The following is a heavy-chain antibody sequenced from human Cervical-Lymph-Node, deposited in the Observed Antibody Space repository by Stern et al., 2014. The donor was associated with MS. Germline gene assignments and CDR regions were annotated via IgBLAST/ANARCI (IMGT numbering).Heavy chain of an antibody. J-gene: IGHJ4*01. CDR3: ARDEGISWPFDY. CDR1: GYTFTNYY. D-gene: IGHD2-15*01. V-gene: IGHV1-46*01. Sequence: VQLVESGAEVKKPGASVKVSCKASGYTFTNYYLHLVRQAPGQGLEWMGIINPSSSNTTYAQKFQGRVTMTRDTSTTTVYMELSSLTSEDTAVYYCARDEGISWPFDYWGQGTLVTVSS. CDR2: INPSSSNT.